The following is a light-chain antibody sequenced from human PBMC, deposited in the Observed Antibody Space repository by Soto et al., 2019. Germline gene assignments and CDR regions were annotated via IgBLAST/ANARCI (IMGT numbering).Light chain of an antibody. CDR3: QQYESYSLT. CDR2: AAS. Sequence: DIQMTQSPSSLSASVGDRVTITCRASQGISNYLAWYQQKPGKVPKLLIYAASTLQSGVPSRFSGSGSGTDFTLTISSLRPEDVATYYCQQYESYSLTFGGGTRVDIK. CDR1: QGISNY. J-gene: IGKJ4*01. V-gene: IGKV1-27*01.